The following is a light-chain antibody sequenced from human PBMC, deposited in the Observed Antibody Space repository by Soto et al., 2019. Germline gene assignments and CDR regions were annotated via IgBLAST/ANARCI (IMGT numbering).Light chain of an antibody. CDR3: HQYNNWPPWT. J-gene: IGKJ1*01. V-gene: IGKV3-15*01. CDR2: GAS. Sequence: EIVMTQSPATLSVSPGERATLSCSASQGVGNKLAWYQQKPGQAPRLLIYGASTRATGIPGRFSGSGSGTEFTLTISSLQPEDSADYYCHQYNNWPPWTFGQGTKVDIK. CDR1: QGVGNK.